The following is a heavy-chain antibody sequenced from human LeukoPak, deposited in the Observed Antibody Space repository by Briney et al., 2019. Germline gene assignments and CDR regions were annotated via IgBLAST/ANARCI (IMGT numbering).Heavy chain of an antibody. CDR1: GYTFTSYD. Sequence: ASVKVSCKASGYTFTSYDINWVRQATGQGLEWMGIINPSGGSTSYAQKFQGRVTMTRDTSTSTVYMELSSLRSEDTAVYYCARDFLRITIFGVAIQGYFQHWGQGTLVTVSS. CDR3: ARDFLRITIFGVAIQGYFQH. V-gene: IGHV1-46*01. CDR2: INPSGGST. J-gene: IGHJ1*01. D-gene: IGHD3-3*01.